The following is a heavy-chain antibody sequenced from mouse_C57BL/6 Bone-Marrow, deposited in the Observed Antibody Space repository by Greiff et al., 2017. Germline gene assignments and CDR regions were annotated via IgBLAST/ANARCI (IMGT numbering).Heavy chain of an antibody. D-gene: IGHD3-2*02. J-gene: IGHJ3*01. CDR3: ARRDSSGYDAY. CDR1: GFTFSSYG. V-gene: IGHV5-6*02. Sequence: EVMLVESGGDLVKPGGSLKLSCAASGFTFSSYGMSWVRQTPDKRLEWVATISSGGSYTYYPDSVKGRFTISRDNAKNTLYLQMSSLKSEDTAMYYCARRDSSGYDAYWGQGTLVTVSA. CDR2: ISSGGSYT.